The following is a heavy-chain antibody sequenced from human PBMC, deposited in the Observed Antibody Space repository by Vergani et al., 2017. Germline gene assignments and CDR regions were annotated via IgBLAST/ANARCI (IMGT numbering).Heavy chain of an antibody. Sequence: QVQLQESGPGLVKPSETLSLTCAVSGFSIDNGYYWDWIRQPPGKGLEWIGSIYRTGRTHFNPSLKSRVTISVDTSNNHFSLRLNSLTAADTAVYYCARRSGIVYDMFSGTQYLFDFWGQGTLVTVSS. CDR1: GFSIDNGYY. CDR3: ARRSGIVYDMFSGTQYLFDF. CDR2: IYRTGRT. J-gene: IGHJ4*02. D-gene: IGHD3-9*01. V-gene: IGHV4-38-2*01.